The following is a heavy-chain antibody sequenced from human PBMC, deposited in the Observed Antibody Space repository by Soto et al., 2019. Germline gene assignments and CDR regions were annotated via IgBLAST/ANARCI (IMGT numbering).Heavy chain of an antibody. CDR3: ARHLTYYDFWSGYDWFDP. J-gene: IGHJ5*02. CDR2: INPSGGST. Sequence: ASVKVSCKASGYTFTSYYMHWVRQAPGQGLEWMGIINPSGGSTSYAQKFQGRVTMTRDTSTSTVYMELSSLRSEDTAVYYCARHLTYYDFWSGYDWFDPWGQGTLVTVS. CDR1: GYTFTSYY. V-gene: IGHV1-46*01. D-gene: IGHD3-3*01.